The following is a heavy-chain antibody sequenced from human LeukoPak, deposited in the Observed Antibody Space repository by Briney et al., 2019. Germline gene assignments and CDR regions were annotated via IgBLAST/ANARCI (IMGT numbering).Heavy chain of an antibody. D-gene: IGHD1-1*01. CDR1: GFIFSNYA. CDR2: VTGSGGGT. CDR3: AKNGAWNPNWFDP. Sequence: GSLRLSCAASGFIFSNYAMMWVRQAPGKGLEWVSSVTGSGGGTFYADSVKGRFTISRDNSKNTLYLQMNSLRAEDTAVYYCAKNGAWNPNWFDPWGQGTLVTVSS. J-gene: IGHJ5*02. V-gene: IGHV3-23*01.